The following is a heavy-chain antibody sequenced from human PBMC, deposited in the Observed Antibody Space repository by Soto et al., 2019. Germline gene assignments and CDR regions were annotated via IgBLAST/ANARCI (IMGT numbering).Heavy chain of an antibody. V-gene: IGHV3-23*01. CDR1: GFTFSGYA. J-gene: IGHJ6*02. Sequence: PGGSLRLSCAASGFTFSGYAMSWVRQAPGKGLEWVSAISGSGDTTYYADSVKGRFTISRDNSEDTLFLEMHSLRADDTAVYYCARYIPGVRYYGMEVWGQGTTVTVSS. CDR3: ARYIPGVRYYGMEV. D-gene: IGHD2-2*01. CDR2: ISGSGDTT.